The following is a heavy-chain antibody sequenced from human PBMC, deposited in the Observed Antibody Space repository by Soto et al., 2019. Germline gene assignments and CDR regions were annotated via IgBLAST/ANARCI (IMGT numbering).Heavy chain of an antibody. Sequence: GGSLRLSCTASGFTIGDYAMSWFRQAPGKGLEWISLIRGKAYGGTTEYAASVKGRFTISRDDSESSVHLQMNSLKTEDTAVYYCTTTLGYCSTSCPWGQGSLVTVSS. J-gene: IGHJ5*02. CDR1: GFTIGDYA. D-gene: IGHD2-2*01. CDR2: IRGKAYGGTT. V-gene: IGHV3-49*03. CDR3: TTTLGYCSTSCP.